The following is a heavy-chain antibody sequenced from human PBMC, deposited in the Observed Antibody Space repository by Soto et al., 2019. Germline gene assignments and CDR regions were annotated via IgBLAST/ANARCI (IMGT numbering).Heavy chain of an antibody. CDR1: GGSISSYY. CDR3: ARGDTYFHY. J-gene: IGHJ4*02. V-gene: IGHV4-59*01. CDR2: IYYSGST. D-gene: IGHD5-18*01. Sequence: PSETLSLTCTFSGGSISSYYWSWIRQPPWKGLEWIGYIYYSGSTNYNPSLKSRGTISVDTSKNQVSLKLPSVTAADTPVYYRARGDTYFHYWGQGTLVNVSS.